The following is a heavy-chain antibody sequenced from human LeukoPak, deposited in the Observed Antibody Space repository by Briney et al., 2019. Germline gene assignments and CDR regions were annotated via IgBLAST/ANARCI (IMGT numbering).Heavy chain of an antibody. CDR1: GGSISSSSYY. CDR2: IYYSGST. Sequence: PSETLSLTCTVSGGSISSSSYYWGWIRQPPGKGLEWIGSIYYSGSTYYNPSLKSRVTISVDTSKNQFSLKLSSVTAADTAVYYCARHQYPNDYGPPFDYWGQGTLVTVSS. D-gene: IGHD4-17*01. CDR3: ARHQYPNDYGPPFDY. J-gene: IGHJ4*02. V-gene: IGHV4-39*01.